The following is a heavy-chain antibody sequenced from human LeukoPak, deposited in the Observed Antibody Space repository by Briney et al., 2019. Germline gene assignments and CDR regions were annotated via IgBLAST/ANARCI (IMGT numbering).Heavy chain of an antibody. J-gene: IGHJ5*02. Sequence: PSETLSLTCTVSGGSISGYDWSWIRQSAGKGLEWIGRIYTSGSTNYNPSLKSQVTMSVDTSKNQFSLKLRSVTAADTAVYFCARSYYDFWSGYSNWFDPWGQGTLVTVSS. CDR3: ARSYYDFWSGYSNWFDP. V-gene: IGHV4-4*07. D-gene: IGHD3-3*01. CDR2: IYTSGST. CDR1: GGSISGYD.